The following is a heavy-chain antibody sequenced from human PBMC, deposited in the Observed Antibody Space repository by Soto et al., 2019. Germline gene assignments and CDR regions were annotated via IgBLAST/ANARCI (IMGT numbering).Heavy chain of an antibody. V-gene: IGHV1-69*13. CDR2: IIPIFGTA. CDR3: AIDPARMKQLVPLSDP. J-gene: IGHJ5*02. CDR1: GGTFSSYA. Sequence: SVKVSCKASGGTFSSYAISWVRQAPGQGLEWMGGIIPIFGTANYAQKFQGRVTITADESTSTAYMELSSLRSEDTAVYYCAIDPARMKQLVPLSDPWGQATLVTVSS. D-gene: IGHD6-13*01.